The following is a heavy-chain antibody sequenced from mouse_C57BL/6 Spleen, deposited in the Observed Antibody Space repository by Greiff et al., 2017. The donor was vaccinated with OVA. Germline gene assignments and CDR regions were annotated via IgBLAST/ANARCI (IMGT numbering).Heavy chain of an antibody. CDR3: ARGGTWDY. Sequence: DVQLQESGPGLVKPSQSLSLTCSVTGYSITSGYYWNWIRQFPGNNLEWMGYISYDGSNNYNPSLKNRISITRDTSKNQFFLKLNSVTTEDTATYYCARGGTWDYWGQGTTLTVSS. V-gene: IGHV3-6*01. J-gene: IGHJ2*01. CDR1: GYSITSGYY. D-gene: IGHD3-3*01. CDR2: ISYDGSN.